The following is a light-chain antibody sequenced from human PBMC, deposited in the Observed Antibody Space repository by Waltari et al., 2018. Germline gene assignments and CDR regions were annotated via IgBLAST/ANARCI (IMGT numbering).Light chain of an antibody. CDR1: HDISNY. Sequence: DIQMTQSPSSLSASVGDRVTITCQASHDISNYLNWYQHKPGKAPKLLIYGASNLETGVPSRFSGSGSGTDFSFTISSLQPEDIATYYCQQFDNLVYTFGQGTKLEIK. CDR2: GAS. V-gene: IGKV1-33*01. J-gene: IGKJ2*01. CDR3: QQFDNLVYT.